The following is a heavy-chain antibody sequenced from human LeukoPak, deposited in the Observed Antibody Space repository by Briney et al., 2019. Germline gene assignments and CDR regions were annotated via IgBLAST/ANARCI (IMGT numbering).Heavy chain of an antibody. CDR2: ISSISSSYI. CDR3: ARQTGSGLFILP. J-gene: IGHJ4*02. Sequence: GGSLRLSCAASGYTFNNYNMNWVRQALGKGLEWVSSISSISSSYIYYADSVKGRFTISRDNARNSLYLQMNSLRAEDTAVYYCARQTGSGLFILPGGQGTLVTVSS. CDR1: GYTFNNYN. D-gene: IGHD3/OR15-3a*01. V-gene: IGHV3-21*01.